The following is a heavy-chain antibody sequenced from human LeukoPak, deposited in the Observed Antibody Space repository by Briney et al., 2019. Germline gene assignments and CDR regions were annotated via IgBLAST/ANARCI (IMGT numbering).Heavy chain of an antibody. Sequence: GGSLRLSCAASGFTFSSYAMSWVRQAPGKGLEGVSAISGSGGSTYYADSVKGRFTISRDNSKNTLYLQMNSLRAEDAAVYYCATPYSSSPPYYYYGMDVWGQGTTVTVSS. CDR2: ISGSGGST. V-gene: IGHV3-23*01. CDR3: ATPYSSSPPYYYYGMDV. D-gene: IGHD6-13*01. CDR1: GFTFSSYA. J-gene: IGHJ6*02.